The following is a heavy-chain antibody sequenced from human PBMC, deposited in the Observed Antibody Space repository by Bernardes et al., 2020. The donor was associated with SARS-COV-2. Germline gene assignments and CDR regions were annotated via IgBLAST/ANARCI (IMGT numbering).Heavy chain of an antibody. Sequence: ASVKVSCKASGYTFTSYGISWVRQTPGQGLEWMGWISAYNGNTNYAQKLQGRVTMTTDTSTSTAYMELRSLRSDDTAVYYCARDPLLPVVEAFDIWGQGTMGTVSS. D-gene: IGHD2-15*01. CDR1: GYTFTSYG. CDR3: ARDPLLPVVEAFDI. CDR2: ISAYNGNT. J-gene: IGHJ3*02. V-gene: IGHV1-18*01.